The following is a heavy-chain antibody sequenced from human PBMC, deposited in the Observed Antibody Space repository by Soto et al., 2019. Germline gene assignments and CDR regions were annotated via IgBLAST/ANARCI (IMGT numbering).Heavy chain of an antibody. Sequence: PSETLSLTCTVSGGSISNGGYYWSWIRQHPGKGLEWIGHIYYSGSTYYNPSLRSRAIISVDMSKNQFSLKLSSVTAADTGVYYCARGNGYTYGNWFDPWGQGTLVTV. CDR2: IYYSGST. J-gene: IGHJ5*02. D-gene: IGHD5-18*01. CDR1: GGSISNGGYY. CDR3: ARGNGYTYGNWFDP. V-gene: IGHV4-31*03.